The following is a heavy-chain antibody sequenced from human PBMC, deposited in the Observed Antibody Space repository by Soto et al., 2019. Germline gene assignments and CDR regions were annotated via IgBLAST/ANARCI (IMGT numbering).Heavy chain of an antibody. D-gene: IGHD5-12*01. V-gene: IGHV2-5*01. J-gene: IGHJ4*02. CDR3: AHRLGGYKAVGFDY. Sequence: ETAPTLVNPTQTLTLTCTFAGLSLSTSGMGVGWIRQPPGKALEWLALIYWNDGKRYSPSLKSRLTITKDTSKNQVVLTMTNMDPVDTATYYCAHRLGGYKAVGFDYWGQGTLVTVSS. CDR2: IYWNDGK. CDR1: GLSLSTSGMG.